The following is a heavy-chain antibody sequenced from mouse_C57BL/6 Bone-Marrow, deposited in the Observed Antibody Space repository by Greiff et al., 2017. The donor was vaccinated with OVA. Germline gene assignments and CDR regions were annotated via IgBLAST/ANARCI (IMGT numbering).Heavy chain of an antibody. Sequence: QVQLQQPGAELVKPGASVKLSCKASGYTFTSYWMHWVKQRPGQGLEWIGMIHPNSGSTNYNEKFKSKATLTVDKSSSTAYMQLSSLTSEDSAVYYCARGEWGYYGSSPDYWGQGTTLTVSS. V-gene: IGHV1-64*01. CDR1: GYTFTSYW. CDR3: ARGEWGYYGSSPDY. D-gene: IGHD1-1*01. CDR2: IHPNSGST. J-gene: IGHJ2*01.